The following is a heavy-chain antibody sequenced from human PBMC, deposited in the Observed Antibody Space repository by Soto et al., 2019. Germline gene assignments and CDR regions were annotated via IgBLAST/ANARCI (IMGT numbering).Heavy chain of an antibody. V-gene: IGHV3-15*07. CDR2: IKSKTDGGTT. Sequence: EVQLVESGGGLVKPGGSLRLSCAASGFTFSYAWMNWVRQAPGKGLEWVGRIKSKTDGGTTDYTAPVKGRFTISRDDSKNTLYLQMNSLKTEDTAVYYGTTDPEALGPRRAWRSWFDPWGQGTLVTVSS. CDR3: TTDPEALGPRRAWRSWFDP. J-gene: IGHJ5*02. D-gene: IGHD3-16*02. CDR1: GFTFSYAW.